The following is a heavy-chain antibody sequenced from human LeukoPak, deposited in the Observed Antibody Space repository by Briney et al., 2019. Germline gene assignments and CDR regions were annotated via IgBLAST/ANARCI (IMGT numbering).Heavy chain of an antibody. D-gene: IGHD3-10*01. J-gene: IGHJ4*02. CDR1: GYSISSGYY. Sequence: SETLSLTCTVSGYSISSGYYWGWIRQPPGKGLEWIGSIYHSGSTYYNPSLKSRVTISVDTSKNQFSLKLSSVTAADTAVYYCARSHGSGSYYNLNDYWGQGTLVTVSS. CDR3: ARSHGSGSYYNLNDY. CDR2: IYHSGST. V-gene: IGHV4-38-2*02.